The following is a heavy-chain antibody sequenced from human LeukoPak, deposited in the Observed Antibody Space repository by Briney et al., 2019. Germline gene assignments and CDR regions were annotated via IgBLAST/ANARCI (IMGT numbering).Heavy chain of an antibody. Sequence: ASVKVSCKASGYTFTSYDINWVRQATGQGLEWMGWMNPNSGNTGYAQKFQGRVTITADESTSTAYMELSSLRSEDTAVYYCARGSDKYYYDSSGYFTLDYWGQGTLVTVSS. D-gene: IGHD3-22*01. CDR3: ARGSDKYYYDSSGYFTLDY. CDR1: GYTFTSYD. V-gene: IGHV1-8*01. J-gene: IGHJ4*02. CDR2: MNPNSGNT.